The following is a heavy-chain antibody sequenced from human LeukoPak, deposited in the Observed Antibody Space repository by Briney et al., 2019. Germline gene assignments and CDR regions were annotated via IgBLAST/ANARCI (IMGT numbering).Heavy chain of an antibody. CDR1: GFTFSSYS. V-gene: IGHV3-21*04. D-gene: IGHD3-3*01. Sequence: GGSLRLSCAASGFTFSSYSMNWVRQAPGKGLEWVSSISSSSSYIYYADSVKGRFTISRDNSKNMLYLQMNSLRAEDTAVYYCAKVYDFWSGYYIASEYFQHWGQGTLVTVSS. CDR2: ISSSSSYI. J-gene: IGHJ1*01. CDR3: AKVYDFWSGYYIASEYFQH.